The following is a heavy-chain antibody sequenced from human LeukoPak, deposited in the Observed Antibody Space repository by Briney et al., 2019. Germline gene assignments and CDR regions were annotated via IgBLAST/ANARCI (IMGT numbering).Heavy chain of an antibody. CDR1: GFTFSNYW. J-gene: IGHJ4*02. Sequence: PGGSLRLSCAASGFTFSNYWISWVRQAPGKGLEWVATINQDGSEKYYVDSVKGRFTISRDNAKKSLYLQTNSLRAEDTAVYYCARDIGYGDYWGQGTLVTVSS. CDR2: INQDGSEK. V-gene: IGHV3-7*01. D-gene: IGHD5-12*01. CDR3: ARDIGYGDY.